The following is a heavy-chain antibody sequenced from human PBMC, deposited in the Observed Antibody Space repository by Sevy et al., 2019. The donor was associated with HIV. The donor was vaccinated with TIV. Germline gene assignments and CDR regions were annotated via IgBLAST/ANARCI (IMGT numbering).Heavy chain of an antibody. J-gene: IGHJ4*02. CDR3: ARYPLGGSIFGVVRGELDY. D-gene: IGHD3-3*01. V-gene: IGHV3-21*01. CDR1: GFTFSSYS. Sequence: GGSLRLSCAASGFTFSSYSMNWVRQAPGKGLEWVSSISSSSSYIYYADSVKGRFTISRDKAKNSLYLQMNSLRAEDTAVYYCARYPLGGSIFGVVRGELDYWGQGTLVTVSS. CDR2: ISSSSSYI.